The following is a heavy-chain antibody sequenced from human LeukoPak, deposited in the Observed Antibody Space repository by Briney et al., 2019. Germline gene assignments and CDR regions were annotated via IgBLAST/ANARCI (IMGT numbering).Heavy chain of an antibody. J-gene: IGHJ4*02. CDR3: AKDWNWAIDY. Sequence: GPSLTPSCAPSAFAFSFYGMHSVRHAPGKGREWVAYIHYDSSTEDYADSVKGRFTISRDNSKNTLFLQMNKLRVEDMAVLYCAKDWNWAIDYWGQGTLVTVSS. CDR1: AFAFSFYG. CDR2: IHYDSSTE. V-gene: IGHV3-30*02. D-gene: IGHD1-7*01.